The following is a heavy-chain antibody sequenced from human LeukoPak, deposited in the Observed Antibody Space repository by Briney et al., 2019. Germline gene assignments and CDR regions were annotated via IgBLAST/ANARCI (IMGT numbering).Heavy chain of an antibody. Sequence: GGSLRLSCAASGFTFSSYAMSWVRQAPGKGLEWVAVIWYDGSNKYYADSVKGRFTISRDNSKNTLYLQMNSLRAEDTAVYYCARDGDYDSGLLLDYWGQGTLVTVSS. J-gene: IGHJ4*02. CDR2: IWYDGSNK. CDR1: GFTFSSYA. CDR3: ARDGDYDSGLLLDY. D-gene: IGHD3-22*01. V-gene: IGHV3-33*08.